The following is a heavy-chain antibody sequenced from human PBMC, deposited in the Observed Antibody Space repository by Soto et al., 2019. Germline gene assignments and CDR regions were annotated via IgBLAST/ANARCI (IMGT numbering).Heavy chain of an antibody. Sequence: SETLSLTCTVSGGSISSSSYYWGWIRQPPGKGLEWIGSIYYSGSTYYNPSLKSRVTISVDTSKNQFSLKLSSVTAADTAVYYCATEGQNDYSNYGADYYYGMDVWGQGTTVTVSS. CDR2: IYYSGST. CDR3: ATEGQNDYSNYGADYYYGMDV. D-gene: IGHD4-4*01. J-gene: IGHJ6*02. V-gene: IGHV4-39*01. CDR1: GGSISSSSYY.